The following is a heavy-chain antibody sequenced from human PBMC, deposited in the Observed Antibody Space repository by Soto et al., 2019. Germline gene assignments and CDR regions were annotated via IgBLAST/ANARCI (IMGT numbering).Heavy chain of an antibody. V-gene: IGHV3-48*03. CDR3: VREGHYYFDY. J-gene: IGHJ4*02. CDR1: GFTFSAYE. CDR2: ISKSGGTT. Sequence: GSLRLSCAASGFTFSAYEMHWVRQAPGQGLEWVSYISKSGGTTYYADSVKGRFTISRDDAKNSVYLQMSSLRPEDMAVYKCVREGHYYFDYWGQGALVTVSS.